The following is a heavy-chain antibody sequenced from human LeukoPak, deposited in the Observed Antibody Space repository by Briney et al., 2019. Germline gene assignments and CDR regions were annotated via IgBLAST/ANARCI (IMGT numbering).Heavy chain of an antibody. J-gene: IGHJ5*02. D-gene: IGHD2-2*02. CDR2: VNQSGST. Sequence: PSETLSLTCAVSGYSISSGYYWGWIPQPPGKGLEWSGGVNQSGSTYYNPSLKSRVTISVNTSKNQFSLKMSAVTAADTAVYYCAKQPIVVVPAAKPYRWFDPWGQGTLVTVPT. V-gene: IGHV4-38-2*01. CDR3: AKQPIVVVPAAKPYRWFDP. CDR1: GYSISSGYY.